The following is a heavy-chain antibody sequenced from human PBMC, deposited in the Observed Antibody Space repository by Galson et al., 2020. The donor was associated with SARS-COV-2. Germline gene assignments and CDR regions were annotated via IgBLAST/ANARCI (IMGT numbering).Heavy chain of an antibody. J-gene: IGHJ5*02. CDR2: IYYSGST. CDR1: GDSVNSGTFH. CDR3: ATLLTTVRPTRGFDP. Sequence: SETLSLTCSVSGDSVNSGTFHWSWLRQSPGKGLEWIGYIYYSGSTYYNPSLKSRVTISVDTSKNQFSLNLISVTAADTAVYYCATLLTTVRPTRGFDPWGQGTLVTVSS. D-gene: IGHD4-17*01. V-gene: IGHV4-30-4*01.